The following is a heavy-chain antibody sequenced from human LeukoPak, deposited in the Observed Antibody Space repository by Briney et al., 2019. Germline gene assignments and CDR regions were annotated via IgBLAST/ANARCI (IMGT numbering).Heavy chain of an antibody. J-gene: IGHJ6*02. V-gene: IGHV3-30*18. Sequence: GRSLRLSCAASGFTFSSYGMHWVRQAPGKGLEWVAVISYDGSNKYYADSVKGRFTISRDNSKNTLYLQMNSLRAEDTAVYYCAKEYSSSWYPGMDVWGQETTVTVSS. CDR3: AKEYSSSWYPGMDV. CDR1: GFTFSSYG. D-gene: IGHD6-13*01. CDR2: ISYDGSNK.